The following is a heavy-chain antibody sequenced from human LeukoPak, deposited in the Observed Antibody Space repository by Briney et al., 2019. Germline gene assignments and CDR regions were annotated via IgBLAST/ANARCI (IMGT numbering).Heavy chain of an antibody. CDR1: GFTFSTFD. CDR3: AKGERIVGAKRGMDV. V-gene: IGHV3-30*18. Sequence: GGSLRLSCAPSGFTFSTFDMHWVRQAPGKGLEWVAVMSYDGSTKYYADSVKGRFTISRDNSKNTLYLQMNSLRAEDTAVYYCAKGERIVGAKRGMDVWGQGTTVTVSS. CDR2: MSYDGSTK. D-gene: IGHD1-26*01. J-gene: IGHJ6*02.